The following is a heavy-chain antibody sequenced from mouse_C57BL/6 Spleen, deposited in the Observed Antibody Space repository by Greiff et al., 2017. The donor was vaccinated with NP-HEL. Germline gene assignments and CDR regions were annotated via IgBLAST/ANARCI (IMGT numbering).Heavy chain of an antibody. V-gene: IGHV5-4*03. J-gene: IGHJ2*01. CDR3: ARGGGTNSYFDY. Sequence: EVKVVESGGGLVKPGGSLKLSCAASGFTFSSYAMSWVRQTPEKRLEWVATISDGGSYTYYPDNVKGRFTISRDNAKNNLYLQMSHLKSEDTAMYYCARGGGTNSYFDYWGQGTTLTVSS. D-gene: IGHD1-3*01. CDR2: ISDGGSYT. CDR1: GFTFSSYA.